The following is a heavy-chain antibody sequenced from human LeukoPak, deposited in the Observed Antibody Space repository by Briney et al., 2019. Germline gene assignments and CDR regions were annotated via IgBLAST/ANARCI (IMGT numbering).Heavy chain of an antibody. Sequence: PSETLSLTCAVYGGSFSGYYWSWIRQPPGKGLEWIGEINHSGSTNYNPSLKSRVTISVDTSKNRFSLKLSSVTAADTAVYYCARAVEGFYDILTGYPFDYWGQGTLVTVSS. CDR3: ARAVEGFYDILTGYPFDY. J-gene: IGHJ4*02. V-gene: IGHV4-34*01. CDR2: INHSGST. CDR1: GGSFSGYY. D-gene: IGHD3-9*01.